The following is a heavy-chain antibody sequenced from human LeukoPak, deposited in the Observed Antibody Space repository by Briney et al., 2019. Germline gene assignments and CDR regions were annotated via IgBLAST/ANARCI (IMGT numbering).Heavy chain of an antibody. CDR3: ARGYSSGKGNAFDI. V-gene: IGHV3-53*01. Sequence: GGSLRLSCVASGFTVSSNYMSWVRQAPGKGLEWVSVIYSGDSTYYEDSVKGRFTISRDNSKNTLYLQMNSLRAEDTAVYYCARGYSSGKGNAFDIWGQGTMVTVSS. J-gene: IGHJ3*02. CDR1: GFTVSSNY. CDR2: IYSGDST. D-gene: IGHD6-19*01.